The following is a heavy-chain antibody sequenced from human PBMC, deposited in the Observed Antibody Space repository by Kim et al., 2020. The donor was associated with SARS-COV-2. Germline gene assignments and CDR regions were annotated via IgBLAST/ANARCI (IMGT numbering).Heavy chain of an antibody. Sequence: DDAAPVKGRFTISRNDSKNTLYLQMNSLKPEDTAVYYCTSQPTRLDPLDSWGQGTLVTVSS. V-gene: IGHV3-15*01. J-gene: IGHJ4*02. D-gene: IGHD1-1*01. CDR3: TSQPTRLDPLDS.